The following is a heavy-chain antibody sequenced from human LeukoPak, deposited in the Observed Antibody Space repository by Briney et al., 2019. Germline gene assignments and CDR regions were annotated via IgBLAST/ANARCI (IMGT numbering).Heavy chain of an antibody. Sequence: GESLKISCKGSGYSFTTYWIGWVRQMPGKGLEWMGVIYPGDSDTRYSPSFQGQVTISADKSISTAYLQWSSLKASDTAMYYCARRTYHYDSSGYRGDHWYFDLWGRGTLVTVSS. CDR3: ARRTYHYDSSGYRGDHWYFDL. CDR1: GYSFTTYW. V-gene: IGHV5-51*01. D-gene: IGHD3-22*01. CDR2: IYPGDSDT. J-gene: IGHJ2*01.